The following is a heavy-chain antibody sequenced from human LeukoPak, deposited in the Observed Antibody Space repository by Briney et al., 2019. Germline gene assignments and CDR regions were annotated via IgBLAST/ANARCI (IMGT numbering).Heavy chain of an antibody. D-gene: IGHD2-21*02. Sequence: PSETLSLTCTVSGGSINNYYWSWIRQPPGKGLEWIGYMHYSGSTNYNPSLKSRVTTSVDTSKNQFSLRLSSVTAADTAVYHCARRVTSNWFDPWGQGTLVTVSS. J-gene: IGHJ5*02. CDR3: ARRVTSNWFDP. CDR1: GGSINNYY. V-gene: IGHV4-59*08. CDR2: MHYSGST.